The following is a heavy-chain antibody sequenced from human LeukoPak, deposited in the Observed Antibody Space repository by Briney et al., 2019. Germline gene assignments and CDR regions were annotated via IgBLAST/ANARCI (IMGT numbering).Heavy chain of an antibody. CDR2: IYTSGST. J-gene: IGHJ3*02. D-gene: IGHD3-22*01. Sequence: SETLSLTCTVSGGSISSYYWSWIRQPAGKGLEWIGRIYTSGSTNYNPSLKSRVTMSVDTSKNQFSLKLSSVTAADTAVYYCARVAGYYDSSGYFAFDIWGQGTMVTVSS. V-gene: IGHV4-4*07. CDR3: ARVAGYYDSSGYFAFDI. CDR1: GGSISSYY.